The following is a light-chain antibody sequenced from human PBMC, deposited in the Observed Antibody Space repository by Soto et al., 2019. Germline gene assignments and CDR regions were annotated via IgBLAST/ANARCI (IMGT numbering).Light chain of an antibody. CDR1: QSISTY. Sequence: IWMTQSPSLLSASTGDRVTITCRASQSISTYLNWYQQTPGKAPKLLIYGASSLHSGVPSRFSGSGSGTDFTLTISSLQPEDFATYYCQQSYSTLWTFGQGTKVDIK. CDR2: GAS. CDR3: QQSYSTLWT. V-gene: IGKV1-39*01. J-gene: IGKJ1*01.